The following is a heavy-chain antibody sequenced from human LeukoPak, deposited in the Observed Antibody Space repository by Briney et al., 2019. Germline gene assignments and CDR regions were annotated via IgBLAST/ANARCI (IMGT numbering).Heavy chain of an antibody. V-gene: IGHV3-66*01. J-gene: IGHJ4*02. CDR3: RRDSGVTGREYY. CDR1: ALTARSMD. D-gene: IGHD1-20*01. CDR2: IYSGGST. Sequence: GGSLSFPLTPPALTARSMDMTGSRQAPGKGLEWVSVIYSGGSTYYADSVKGRFTISRDNSKNTLYLQMNSLRAEDTAVYYCRRDSGVTGREYYWGQGTLVTVSS.